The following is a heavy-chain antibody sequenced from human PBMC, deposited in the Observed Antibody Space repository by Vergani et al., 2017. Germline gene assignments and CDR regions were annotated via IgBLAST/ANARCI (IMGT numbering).Heavy chain of an antibody. CDR2: INWNGGST. D-gene: IGHD3-10*01. Sequence: EVQLVESGGGVVRPGGSLRLSCAASGFTFDDYGMSWVRQAPGKGLEWVSGINWNGGSTGYADSVKGRFTISRDNAKNSLYLQMNSLRAEDTAVYYCARGTFTYYYGSGSYNYGMDVWGQGTTVTVSS. CDR1: GFTFDDYG. V-gene: IGHV3-20*04. CDR3: ARGTFTYYYGSGSYNYGMDV. J-gene: IGHJ6*02.